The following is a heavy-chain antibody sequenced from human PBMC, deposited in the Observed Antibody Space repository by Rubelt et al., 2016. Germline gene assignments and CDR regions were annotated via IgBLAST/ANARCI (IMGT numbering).Heavy chain of an antibody. CDR2: IHYRGST. CDR1: GGSISGHDHY. V-gene: IGHV4-39*01. D-gene: IGHD6-19*01. J-gene: IGHJ4*02. CDR3: ARLWSKQWPFDY. Sequence: QLQLQESGPGLVKASETLSLTCTVSGGSISGHDHYWAWIRQPPGKGVEWIASIHYRGSTYKSPSLESRLTISVDTSKKQFSLKLNSGTAADTAVYCCARLWSKQWPFDYWGRGTLVTVSS.